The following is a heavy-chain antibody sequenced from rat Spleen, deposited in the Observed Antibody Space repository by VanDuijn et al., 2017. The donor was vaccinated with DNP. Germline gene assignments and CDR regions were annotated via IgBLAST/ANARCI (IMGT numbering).Heavy chain of an antibody. CDR1: GFTFSNYD. V-gene: IGHV5S11*01. CDR3: ARQGNNYGYFDF. CDR2: ITSSGGYT. Sequence: EVQLVESGGGLAQPGRSLKVSCAVSGFTFSNYDMAWVRQIPGKGLEWVASITSSGGYTYYPDSVKGRFTISRDNAKNTLYLQMNSLRSDETATYYCARQGNNYGYFDFWGPGTMVTVSS. J-gene: IGHJ1*01.